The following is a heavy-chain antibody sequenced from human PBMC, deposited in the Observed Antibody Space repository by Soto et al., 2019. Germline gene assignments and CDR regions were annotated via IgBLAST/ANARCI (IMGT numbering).Heavy chain of an antibody. CDR2: ISYDGSNK. CDR1: GFTFSSYA. J-gene: IGHJ6*02. Sequence: GGSLRLSCAASGFTFSSYAMHWVRQAPGKGLEWVAVISYDGSNKYYADSVKGQFAISRDNSKNTLYLQMNSLRAEDTAVYYCARDRGGASRFLHYYGMDVWGQGTTVTVSS. D-gene: IGHD3-3*01. CDR3: ARDRGGASRFLHYYGMDV. V-gene: IGHV3-30*09.